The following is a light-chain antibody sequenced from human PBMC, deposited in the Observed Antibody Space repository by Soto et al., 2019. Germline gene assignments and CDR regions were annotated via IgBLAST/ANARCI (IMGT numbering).Light chain of an antibody. CDR1: QSVGNN. Sequence: EIVVTQSPATLSVSPGERATLSCRASQSVGNNFAWYQQKPGQAPRLLIFATSTRATGVPARFSGSGCGTEFTLPISCLQSEDFAVYYFQQYGDWPLTFGGGAQVEIE. J-gene: IGKJ4*01. CDR2: ATS. V-gene: IGKV3-15*01. CDR3: QQYGDWPLT.